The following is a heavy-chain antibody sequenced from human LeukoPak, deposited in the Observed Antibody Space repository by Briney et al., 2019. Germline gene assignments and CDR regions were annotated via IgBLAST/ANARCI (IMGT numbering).Heavy chain of an antibody. J-gene: IGHJ4*02. CDR2: IYHSGST. V-gene: IGHV4-38-2*02. CDR1: GYSISSGYY. Sequence: SETLSLTCTVSGYSISSGYYWGWIRQPPGKGLEWIGSIYHSGSTYYNPSLKSRVTISVDTSKDQFSLKLSSVTAADTAVYYCARMVGATPWAYFDYWGQGTLVTVSS. D-gene: IGHD1-26*01. CDR3: ARMVGATPWAYFDY.